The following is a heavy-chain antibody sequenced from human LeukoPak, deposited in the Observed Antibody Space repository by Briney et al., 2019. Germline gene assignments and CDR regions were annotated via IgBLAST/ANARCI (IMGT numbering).Heavy chain of an antibody. D-gene: IGHD6-13*01. V-gene: IGHV1-2*02. CDR2: NNPNSGAT. CDR3: ARDLLGAAGTIYYYYGMDV. Sequence: ASVKVSCKASGHTFADYYIYWVRQAPGQGLEWMEWNNPNSGATRYAQKSQGRVTMTTDTSTSTAYMELRSLRSDDTAVYYCARDLLGAAGTIYYYYGMDVWGQGTTVTVSS. CDR1: GHTFADYY. J-gene: IGHJ6*02.